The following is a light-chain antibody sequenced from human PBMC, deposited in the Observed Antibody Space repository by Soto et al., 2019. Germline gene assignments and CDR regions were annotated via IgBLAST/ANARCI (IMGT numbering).Light chain of an antibody. CDR2: DVT. CDR3: CSFTSTSTYV. V-gene: IGLV2-14*03. J-gene: IGLJ1*01. Sequence: QSVLTQPASVSGSPGQSIAISCTGTSSDVGGYNYVSWYQHHPGKVPKLVIYDVTNRPSGVSDRFSGSKSGNTASLTISWLRAEDEADFYCCSFTSTSTYVFGTGTKVTVL. CDR1: SSDVGGYNY.